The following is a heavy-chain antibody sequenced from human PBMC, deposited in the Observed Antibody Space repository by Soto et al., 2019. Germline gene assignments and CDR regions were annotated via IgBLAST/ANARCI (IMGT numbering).Heavy chain of an antibody. D-gene: IGHD2-2*01. CDR3: VRAECASCYGFRH. Sequence: GSLRLSCAASGFTFSSYGMHWVRQAPCKGLEWVAVIWYDGSNKYYADSVKGRFTISRDNAKNSLYLQMNTLRAEDTAVYYCVRAECASCYGFRHWGQGTLVTVSS. CDR2: IWYDGSNK. CDR1: GFTFSSYG. V-gene: IGHV3-33*01. J-gene: IGHJ1*01.